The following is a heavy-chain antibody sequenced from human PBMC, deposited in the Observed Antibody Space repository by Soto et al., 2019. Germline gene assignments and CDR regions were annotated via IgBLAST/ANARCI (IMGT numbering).Heavy chain of an antibody. J-gene: IGHJ6*02. CDR1: GGTFRTYS. D-gene: IGHD6-19*01. Sequence: QVQLLQSGAEVKKPGSSVRVSCEASGGTFRTYSISWVRQAPGQGLEWMGEIIPIFGTINYAQKFQGRLTITADESTATVYMDLRSLRSDDTALYYCAKGAVAGTPPSYYYYGMDVWGQGTTVTVSS. CDR3: AKGAVAGTPPSYYYYGMDV. V-gene: IGHV1-69*12. CDR2: IIPIFGTI.